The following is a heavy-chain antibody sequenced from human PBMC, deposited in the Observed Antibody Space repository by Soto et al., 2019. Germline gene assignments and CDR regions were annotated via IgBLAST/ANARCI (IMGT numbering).Heavy chain of an antibody. V-gene: IGHV3-30*18. J-gene: IGHJ6*02. Sequence: VQLVESGGGLVQPGGSLRLSCAASGFTFSSYGMHWVRQAPGKGLEWVAVISYDGSNKYYADSVKGRFTISRDNSKNTLYLQMNSLRAEDTAVYYCAKDQMRVRGVTTYYYGMDVWGQGTTVTVSS. CDR1: GFTFSSYG. D-gene: IGHD3-10*01. CDR3: AKDQMRVRGVTTYYYGMDV. CDR2: ISYDGSNK.